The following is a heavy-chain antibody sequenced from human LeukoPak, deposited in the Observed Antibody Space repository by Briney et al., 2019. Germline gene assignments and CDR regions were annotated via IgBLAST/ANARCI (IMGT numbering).Heavy chain of an antibody. Sequence: SETLSLTCTVSGGSISSSSYYWGWIRQPPGKGLEWIGSIYYSGSTYSNPSLKSRVAILVDTSKNQFSLKLSSVTAADTAVYYCARLNNEFWYWGQGTLVTVSS. CDR2: IYYSGST. CDR1: GGSISSSSYY. V-gene: IGHV4-39*01. D-gene: IGHD3-3*01. J-gene: IGHJ4*02. CDR3: ARLNNEFWY.